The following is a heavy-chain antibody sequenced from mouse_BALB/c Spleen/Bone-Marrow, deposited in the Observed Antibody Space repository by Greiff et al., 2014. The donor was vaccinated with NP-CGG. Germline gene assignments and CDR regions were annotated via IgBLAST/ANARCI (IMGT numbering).Heavy chain of an antibody. CDR2: IHYSGTT. Sequence: EVQLQESGPDLVKPSQSPSLTCTVTGYSITSDYSWHWIRQFPGNKLEWMGYIHYSGTTVYNPSLKSRISFTRDTSNNQFFLQLNSVTTEDTATYYCARFAGTPYTMDYWGQGTSVTVSS. J-gene: IGHJ4*01. CDR3: ARFAGTPYTMDY. CDR1: GYSITSDYS. V-gene: IGHV3-1*02. D-gene: IGHD4-1*01.